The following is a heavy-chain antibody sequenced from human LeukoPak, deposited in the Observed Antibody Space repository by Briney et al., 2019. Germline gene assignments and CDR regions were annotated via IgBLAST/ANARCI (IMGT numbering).Heavy chain of an antibody. D-gene: IGHD2-15*01. CDR3: ARSEGYCSGGSCYLTLDY. CDR1: GGTFSSYA. Sequence: GASVKVSCKASGGTFSSYAISWVRQAPGQGLEWMGGIIPIFGTANYAQKFQGRVTITADESTSTAYMELSSLRSEDTAVYYCARSEGYCSGGSCYLTLDYWGQGTLVTVSS. CDR2: IIPIFGTA. J-gene: IGHJ4*02. V-gene: IGHV1-69*13.